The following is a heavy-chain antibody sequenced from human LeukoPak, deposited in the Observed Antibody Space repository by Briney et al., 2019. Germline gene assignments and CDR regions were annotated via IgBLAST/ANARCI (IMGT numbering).Heavy chain of an antibody. CDR2: SYNSGST. Sequence: SETLSLTCTVSGGSISEYYWSWIRQPPGKGLEWIGSSYNSGSTNYNPSLKSRVTISVDTSKNQLSLRLSSLTAADTAVYYCARHRSGSFDSWGQGTLVTVSS. CDR3: ARHRSGSFDS. V-gene: IGHV4-59*08. CDR1: GGSISEYY. D-gene: IGHD3-3*01. J-gene: IGHJ4*02.